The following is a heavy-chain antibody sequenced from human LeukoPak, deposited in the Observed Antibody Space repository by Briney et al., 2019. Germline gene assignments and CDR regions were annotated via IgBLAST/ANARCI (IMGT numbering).Heavy chain of an antibody. V-gene: IGHV4-34*01. CDR3: ARGLGYCSSTSCLTLGAFDI. CDR2: INHSGST. Sequence: SETLSLTCAVYGGSFSGYYWSWIRQPPGKGLERIGEINHSGSTNYNPSLKSRVTISVDTSKDQFSLKLSSVTAADTAVYYCARGLGYCSSTSCLTLGAFDIWGQGTMVTVSS. J-gene: IGHJ3*02. CDR1: GGSFSGYY. D-gene: IGHD2-2*01.